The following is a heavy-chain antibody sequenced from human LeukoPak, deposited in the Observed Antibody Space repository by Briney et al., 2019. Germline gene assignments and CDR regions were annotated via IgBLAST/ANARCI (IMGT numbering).Heavy chain of an antibody. D-gene: IGHD3-22*01. CDR3: AKRRYDSSGHFDS. CDR2: ISGSGSYT. V-gene: IGHV3-23*01. Sequence: QPGGSLRLSCAASGFTVSDYSMSWVRQAPGKGLEWVSAISGSGSYTDYADSVKGRFTISKDNSKNTVYMRMSGLRAEDTAVYYCAKRRYDSSGHFDSWGQGTLVTVSS. CDR1: GFTVSDYS. J-gene: IGHJ4*02.